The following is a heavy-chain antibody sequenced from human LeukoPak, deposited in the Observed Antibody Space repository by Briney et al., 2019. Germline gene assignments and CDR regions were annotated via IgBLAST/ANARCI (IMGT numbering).Heavy chain of an antibody. CDR3: ARAGYCSSTSCQWVPLV. Sequence: PSETLSLTCTVSGGSIKNYYWIWIRQSPGKGLEWIGYIYYSGSTNYNPSLKSRLTISVDTSKNQFSLKLNSVTAADTAVYYCARAGYCSSTSCQWVPLVWGQGTTVTVSS. CDR1: GGSIKNYY. D-gene: IGHD2-2*03. CDR2: IYYSGST. J-gene: IGHJ6*02. V-gene: IGHV4-59*01.